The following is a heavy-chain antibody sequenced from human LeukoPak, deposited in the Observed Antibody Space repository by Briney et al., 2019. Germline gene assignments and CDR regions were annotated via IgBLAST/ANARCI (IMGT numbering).Heavy chain of an antibody. D-gene: IGHD5-18*01. J-gene: IGHJ3*02. CDR3: ARGGYSYGPDAFDI. Sequence: PSETLSLTCAVYGGSFSGYYWSWLRQPPGKGLEWIGEINHSGSTNYNPSLKSRVTISVDTSKNQFSLKLSSVTAADTAVYYCARGGYSYGPDAFDIWGQGTMVTVSS. V-gene: IGHV4-34*01. CDR1: GGSFSGYY. CDR2: INHSGST.